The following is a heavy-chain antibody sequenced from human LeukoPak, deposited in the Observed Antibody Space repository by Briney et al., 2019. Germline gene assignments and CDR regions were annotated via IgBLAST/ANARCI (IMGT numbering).Heavy chain of an antibody. Sequence: PSETLSLTCAVYGGSFSGYYWSWIRQPPGKGLEWIGYIYYSGSTNYNPSLKSRVTISVDTSKNQFSLKLSSVTAADTAVYYCARSKAHLSTSWYGTWFDPWGQGTLVTVSS. V-gene: IGHV4-59*01. CDR3: ARSKAHLSTSWYGTWFDP. D-gene: IGHD2-2*01. J-gene: IGHJ5*02. CDR2: IYYSGST. CDR1: GGSFSGYY.